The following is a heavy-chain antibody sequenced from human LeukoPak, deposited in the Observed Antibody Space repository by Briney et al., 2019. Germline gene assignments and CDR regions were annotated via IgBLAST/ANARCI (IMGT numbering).Heavy chain of an antibody. J-gene: IGHJ5*02. Sequence: PGGSPRLSCATSGFTFGNYWMSWLRQAPGKGLVWVSRIKNDGSSATYAESVKGRFTISRDNARNTLYLQMNSLRVDDTAVYYCAKSDWFDPWGRGTLVTVSS. CDR2: IKNDGSSA. V-gene: IGHV3-74*01. CDR1: GFTFGNYW. CDR3: AKSDWFDP.